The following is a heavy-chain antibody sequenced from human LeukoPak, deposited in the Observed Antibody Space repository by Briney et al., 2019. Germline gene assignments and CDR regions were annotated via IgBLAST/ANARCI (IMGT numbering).Heavy chain of an antibody. V-gene: IGHV3-7*01. Sequence: GGSLRLSCAASGFTFSSYWMTWVRQAAGKGLAWVANIKQDGGEKYYVDSVKGRFTISRDNAKNSLYLQMNSLRAEDTAVYYCARDLRATTSPGSPQYWGQGTLVTVSS. D-gene: IGHD1-1*01. J-gene: IGHJ4*02. CDR1: GFTFSSYW. CDR2: IKQDGGEK. CDR3: ARDLRATTSPGSPQY.